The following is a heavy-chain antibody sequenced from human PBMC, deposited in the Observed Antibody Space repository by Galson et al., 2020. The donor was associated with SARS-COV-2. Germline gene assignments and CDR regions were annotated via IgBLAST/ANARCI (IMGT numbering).Heavy chain of an antibody. CDR3: ARHLDILTGYPTYYFDY. CDR2: IYYSGST. CDR1: GGSISSSSYY. Sequence: SETLSLTCTVSGGSISSSSYYWGWIRQPPGKGLEWIGSIYYSGSTYYNPSIKSRVTISVDTSKNQFSLKLSSVTAADTAVYYCARHLDILTGYPTYYFDYWGQGTLVTVSS. V-gene: IGHV4-39*01. J-gene: IGHJ4*02. D-gene: IGHD3-9*01.